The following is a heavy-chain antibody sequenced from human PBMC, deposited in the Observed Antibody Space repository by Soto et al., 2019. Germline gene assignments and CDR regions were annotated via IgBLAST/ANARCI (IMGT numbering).Heavy chain of an antibody. CDR1: GYTFTSYG. CDR3: ASDYSTLGGGYYGMDV. D-gene: IGHD6-13*01. J-gene: IGHJ6*02. Sequence: AASVNVSCKASGYTFTSYGISWVRQAPGQGLEWMGGIIPINGNTNYAQKFQGRVTITADESTSTAYMELSSLRSEDTAVYYCASDYSTLGGGYYGMDVWGQGTTVTVSS. CDR2: IIPINGNT. V-gene: IGHV1-69*13.